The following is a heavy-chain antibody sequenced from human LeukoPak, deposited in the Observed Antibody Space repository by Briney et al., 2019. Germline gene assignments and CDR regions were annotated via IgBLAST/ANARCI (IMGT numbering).Heavy chain of an antibody. V-gene: IGHV4-34*01. J-gene: IGHJ5*02. CDR1: GGSISSYY. CDR2: INHSGST. CDR3: ARAKSRGKYSSSWYFGANWFDP. D-gene: IGHD6-13*01. Sequence: SETLSLTCTVSGGSISSYYWSWIRQPPGKGLEWIGEINHSGSTNYNPSLKSRVTISVDTSKNQFSLKLSSVTAADTAVYYCARAKSRGKYSSSWYFGANWFDPWGQGTLVTVSS.